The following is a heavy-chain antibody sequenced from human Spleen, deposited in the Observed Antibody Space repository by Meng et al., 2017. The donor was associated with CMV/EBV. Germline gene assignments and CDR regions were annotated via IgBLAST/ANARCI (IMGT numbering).Heavy chain of an antibody. CDR2: IRDKANSYMT. CDR1: GFMFSGSS. D-gene: IGHD6-13*01. J-gene: IGHJ4*02. Sequence: CAASGFMFSGSSMHWVRQASGKGLEWVGRIRDKANSYMTEYAASVKGKFTISRDDSKNSVYLQMNSLQSEDTAVYFCAIDGGGYCSSWGQGTLVTVSS. CDR3: AIDGGGYCSS. V-gene: IGHV3-72*01.